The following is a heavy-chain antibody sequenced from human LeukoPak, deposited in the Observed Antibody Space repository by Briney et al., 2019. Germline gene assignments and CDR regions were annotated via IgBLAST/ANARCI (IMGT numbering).Heavy chain of an antibody. CDR1: GFTFSTYW. CDR3: ARGGGVADY. D-gene: IGHD3-16*01. V-gene: IGHV3-7*01. Sequence: GGSLRLSCAASGFTFSTYWMSWVRQAPGKGLEWVANIKEDGSKKYYVDSVKGRFTISRDNAKNSLFLQMNSLRAEDTAVYYCARGGGVADYWGQGTLVTVSS. J-gene: IGHJ4*02. CDR2: IKEDGSKK.